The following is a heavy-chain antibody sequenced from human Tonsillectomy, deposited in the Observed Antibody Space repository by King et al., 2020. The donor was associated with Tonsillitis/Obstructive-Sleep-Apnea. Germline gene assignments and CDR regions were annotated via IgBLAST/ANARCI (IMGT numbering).Heavy chain of an antibody. D-gene: IGHD2-21*02. CDR3: ARGRGDTRRYFDL. CDR1: GGSFNSYY. J-gene: IGHJ2*01. V-gene: IGHV4-34*01. CDR2: INNSGST. Sequence: VQLQQWGAGLLKPSETLSLTCAVYGGSFNSYYWSWIRQPPGKGLEWIGAINNSGSTNYNPSLKNRVTISVDTSKNQFSLKLSSVTAADTAVYYCARGRGDTRRYFDLWGRGTLVTVSS.